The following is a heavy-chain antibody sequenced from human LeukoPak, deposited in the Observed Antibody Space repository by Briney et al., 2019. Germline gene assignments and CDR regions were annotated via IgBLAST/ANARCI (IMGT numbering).Heavy chain of an antibody. CDR2: ISSSGSTI. CDR3: ARGERYCSSTSCYRMDV. V-gene: IGHV3-11*04. CDR1: GFTFSDYY. D-gene: IGHD2-2*02. Sequence: PGGSLRLSCAASGFTFSDYYMSWIRQAPGKGLEWVSYISSSGSTIYYADSVKGRFTISRDNAKNSLYLQMNSLRAEDTAVYYCARGERYCSSTSCYRMDVWGKGTTVTVSS. J-gene: IGHJ6*04.